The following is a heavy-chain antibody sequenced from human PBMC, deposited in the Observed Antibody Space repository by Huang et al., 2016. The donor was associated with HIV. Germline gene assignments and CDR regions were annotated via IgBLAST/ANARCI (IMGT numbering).Heavy chain of an antibody. CDR1: GFTFDDSA. D-gene: IGHD4-17*01. V-gene: IGHV3-9*01. Sequence: EVQLVESGGGLVQPGRSLRLSCAASGFTFDDSAMHWVRQVPGKGLEWGSGSSWNSGSIGYADSVKGRVTISRDNAKNSLYLQMNSLRAEDTALYYCAKDSSSGGYGDYLLEIFDYWGQGALVTVSS. CDR2: SSWNSGSI. CDR3: AKDSSSGGYGDYLLEIFDY. J-gene: IGHJ4*02.